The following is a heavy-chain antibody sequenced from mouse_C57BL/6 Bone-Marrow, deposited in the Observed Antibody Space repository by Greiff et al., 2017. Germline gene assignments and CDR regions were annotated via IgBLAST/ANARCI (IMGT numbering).Heavy chain of an antibody. V-gene: IGHV5-17*01. Sequence: VPGVASGGGLVKPGGSLTLSCAASGFTFSDYGMHWVRQAPEKGLEWVAYISSGSSTIYYADTVKGRFTISRDNAKNTLFLQMTSLRSEDTAMYYCARESYYYAMDYWGQGTSVTVSS. CDR1: GFTFSDYG. CDR2: ISSGSSTI. CDR3: ARESYYYAMDY. J-gene: IGHJ4*01.